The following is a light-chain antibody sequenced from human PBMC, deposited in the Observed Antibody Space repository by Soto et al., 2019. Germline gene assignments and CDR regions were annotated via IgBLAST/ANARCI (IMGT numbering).Light chain of an antibody. CDR3: SSSAGSSNYA. CDR2: EVN. J-gene: IGLJ1*01. Sequence: QSALTQPPSASGSPGQSVTISCTGTSSDVGGYNYVSWYQHHPGKAPKLMIYEVNKRPSGVPDRFSGSKSGNTASLTVSGLQSEDEADYYCSSSAGSSNYAFGTGTKLTVL. CDR1: SSDVGGYNY. V-gene: IGLV2-8*01.